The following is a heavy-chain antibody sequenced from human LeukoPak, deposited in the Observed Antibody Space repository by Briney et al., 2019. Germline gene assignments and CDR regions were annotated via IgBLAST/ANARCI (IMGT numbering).Heavy chain of an antibody. CDR3: ARVVAGYCSSATCHRYTMDV. Sequence: SETLSLTCTVSGGSISSTGSYWGWIRQPPGKGLEWIGSIYHSGSSYYNPSLKSRVTISVDTSKNQFSLKLSSVTAADTAVYYCARVVAGYCSSATCHRYTMDVWGQGTTVTVSS. V-gene: IGHV4-39*01. D-gene: IGHD2-2*03. J-gene: IGHJ6*02. CDR2: IYHSGSS. CDR1: GGSISSTGSY.